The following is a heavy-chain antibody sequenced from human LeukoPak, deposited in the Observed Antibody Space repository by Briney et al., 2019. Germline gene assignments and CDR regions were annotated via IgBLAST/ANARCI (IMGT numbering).Heavy chain of an antibody. V-gene: IGHV3-30-3*01. D-gene: IGHD2-2*01. CDR1: GFIFSSYA. CDR2: ISYDGSNK. CDR3: ARAPWEEVPAAIPRHFDY. J-gene: IGHJ4*02. Sequence: GGSLRLSCATSGFIFSSYAMHWVRQAPGKGLEWVAVISYDGSNKYYADSVKGRFTISRDNSKNTLYLQMNSLRAEDTAVYYCARAPWEEVPAAIPRHFDYWGQGTLVTVSS.